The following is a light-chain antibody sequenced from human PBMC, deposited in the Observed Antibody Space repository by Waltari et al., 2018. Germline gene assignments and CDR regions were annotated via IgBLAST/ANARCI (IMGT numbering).Light chain of an antibody. V-gene: IGKV1-9*01. CDR3: QHLNNYPLS. Sequence: DIQLTQSPSFLSASVGDRVTITCRASQGISSYLAWYQQKPGRAPKLLTYAASTLQSGVPSRFSGSGSGTEFTLAISSLQTEDFATYYCQHLNNYPLSFGGGTKVEIK. J-gene: IGKJ4*01. CDR2: AAS. CDR1: QGISSY.